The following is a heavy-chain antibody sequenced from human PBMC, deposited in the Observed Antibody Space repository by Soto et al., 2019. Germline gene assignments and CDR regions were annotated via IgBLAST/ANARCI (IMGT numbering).Heavy chain of an antibody. CDR2: IYYSVTT. Sequence: QVQLQESGPGLVKPSETLSLTCTVSGGSISSYYWSWIRQPPGKGLELMGYIYYSVTTNYNPSLNSRDSISVDTTKNPFSLKLSSVTAADTAVYYCARDGDNWDKSNWFDPWGQGTLVTVSS. D-gene: IGHD1-20*01. CDR1: GGSISSYY. J-gene: IGHJ5*02. CDR3: ARDGDNWDKSNWFDP. V-gene: IGHV4-59*01.